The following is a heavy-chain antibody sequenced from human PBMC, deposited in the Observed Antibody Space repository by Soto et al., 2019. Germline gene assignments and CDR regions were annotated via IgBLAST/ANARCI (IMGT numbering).Heavy chain of an antibody. CDR1: GYTFTSYD. J-gene: IGHJ3*02. CDR3: ARGNPVLRFLEWLLLGAFDI. D-gene: IGHD3-3*01. CDR2: MNPNSGNT. V-gene: IGHV1-8*01. Sequence: QVQLVQSGAEVKKPGASVKVSCKASGYTFTSYDINWVRQATGQGLEWMGWMNPNSGNTGYAQKCQGRATMTRNTSISTAYMELSSLRSEDTAVYYCARGNPVLRFLEWLLLGAFDIWGQGTMVTVSS.